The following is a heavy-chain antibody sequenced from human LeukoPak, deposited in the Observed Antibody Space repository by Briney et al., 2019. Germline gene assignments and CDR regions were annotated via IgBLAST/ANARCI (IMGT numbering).Heavy chain of an antibody. CDR3: ARGSDSSGYYPY. Sequence: GRSLRLSCAASGFTFSSYAMHWVRQAPGKGQEWVAVISYDGSNKYYADSVKGRFTISRDNSKNTLYLQMNSLRAEDTAVYYCARGSDSSGYYPYWGQGTLVTVSS. D-gene: IGHD3-22*01. V-gene: IGHV3-30*04. CDR1: GFTFSSYA. J-gene: IGHJ4*02. CDR2: ISYDGSNK.